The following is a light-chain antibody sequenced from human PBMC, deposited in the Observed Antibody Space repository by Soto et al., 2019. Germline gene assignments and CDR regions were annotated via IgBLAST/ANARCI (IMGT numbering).Light chain of an antibody. CDR1: QSISSY. V-gene: IGKV1-5*01. CDR3: QQYNSYLIT. J-gene: IGKJ5*01. CDR2: DAS. Sequence: IQMTQSPSSLSASVGARVTITCRASQSISSYLNWYQQMPGKAPKLLIYDASSLESGVPSRFSGSGSGTEFTLTISSLQPDDFATYYCQQYNSYLITFGQGTRLAIK.